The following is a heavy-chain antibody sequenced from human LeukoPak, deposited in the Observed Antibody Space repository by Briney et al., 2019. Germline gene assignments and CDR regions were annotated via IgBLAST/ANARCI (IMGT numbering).Heavy chain of an antibody. V-gene: IGHV1-2*03. CDR1: GYTFTGYY. Sequence: LVASVKVSCKASGYTFTGYYMHWVRQAPGQGLEWTGWINPNSGGTNYAQKFQGRVTMTRDTPISTAYMELSRLRSDDTAVYYCARDRIAAAVPFDPWGQGTLVTVSS. J-gene: IGHJ5*02. CDR2: INPNSGGT. CDR3: ARDRIAAAVPFDP. D-gene: IGHD6-13*01.